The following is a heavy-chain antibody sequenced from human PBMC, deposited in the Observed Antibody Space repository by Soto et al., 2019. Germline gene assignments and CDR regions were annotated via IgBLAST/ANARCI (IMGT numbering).Heavy chain of an antibody. Sequence: QVQLVQSGAEVKKPGSSVKVSCKASGGTFSSYAISWVRHAPGQGLEWRGGISPIFGTANYAQKFQGIVTVTADESTSTAYMGLSSLRSEDTAVYYCAISHDYGDFEAYYYGMDVWGQGTTVTVFS. CDR1: GGTFSSYA. J-gene: IGHJ6*02. CDR2: ISPIFGTA. D-gene: IGHD4-17*01. CDR3: AISHDYGDFEAYYYGMDV. V-gene: IGHV1-69*01.